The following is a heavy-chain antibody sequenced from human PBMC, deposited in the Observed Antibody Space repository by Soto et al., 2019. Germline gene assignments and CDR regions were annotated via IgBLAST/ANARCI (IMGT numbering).Heavy chain of an antibody. Sequence: ASVKVSCKASGYTFTGYYMHWVRQAPGQGLEWMGWINPNSGGTNYARKFQGRVTMTRDTSISTAYMELSRLRSDDTAVYYCARATRILAAAGMGWFDPWGQGTLVTVS. CDR2: INPNSGGT. CDR3: ARATRILAAAGMGWFDP. CDR1: GYTFTGYY. D-gene: IGHD6-13*01. J-gene: IGHJ5*02. V-gene: IGHV1-2*02.